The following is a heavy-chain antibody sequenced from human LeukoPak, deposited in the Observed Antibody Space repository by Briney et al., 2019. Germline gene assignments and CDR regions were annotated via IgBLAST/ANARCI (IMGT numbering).Heavy chain of an antibody. D-gene: IGHD3-3*01. J-gene: IGHJ5*02. Sequence: GASVKVSCKASGGTFSSYAISWVRQAPGQGLEWMGGIIPIFGTANYPQKFQGRVTITADESTSTAYMELSSLRSEDTAVYYCAGGYYDFWSAKGPFDPWGQGTLVTVSS. CDR1: GGTFSSYA. V-gene: IGHV1-69*13. CDR3: AGGYYDFWSAKGPFDP. CDR2: IIPIFGTA.